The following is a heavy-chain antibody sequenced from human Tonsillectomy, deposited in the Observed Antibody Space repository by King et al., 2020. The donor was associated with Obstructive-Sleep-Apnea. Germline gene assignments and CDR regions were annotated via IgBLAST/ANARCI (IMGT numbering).Heavy chain of an antibody. D-gene: IGHD2-2*01. J-gene: IGHJ4*02. CDR2: ISWGSGSI. Sequence: VQLVESGGGLVQPGRSLRLSCEASGFTFDDYAMPWVRQAPGKGLEWVSAISWGSGSIGYADSVKGRFTISIDNAKNSLYLQMNGLRAEDTALYYCAKGKRGSTSWYFDYWGQGTLVTVSS. CDR1: GFTFDDYA. CDR3: AKGKRGSTSWYFDY. V-gene: IGHV3-9*01.